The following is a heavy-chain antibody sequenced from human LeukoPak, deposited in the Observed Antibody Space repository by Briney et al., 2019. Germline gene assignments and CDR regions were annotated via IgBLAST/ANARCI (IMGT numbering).Heavy chain of an antibody. CDR2: ISHDASDE. CDR1: GFSFSGYG. CDR3: VKALVGQTSGY. Sequence: GGSLRLSCTASGFSFSGYGMHWVRQAPGKGLEWLAVISHDASDEYYADSVKGRFTISRDNAKNMIHLQMISLRAEDTAVYYCVKALVGQTSGYWGQGTRVTVST. D-gene: IGHD1-26*01. J-gene: IGHJ4*02. V-gene: IGHV3-30*18.